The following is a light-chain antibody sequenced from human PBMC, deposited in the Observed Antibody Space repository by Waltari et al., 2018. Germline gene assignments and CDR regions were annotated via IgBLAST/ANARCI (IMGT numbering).Light chain of an antibody. J-gene: IGLJ3*02. CDR2: DVT. V-gene: IGLV2-14*03. CDR1: GSAVGNYHY. Sequence: QSALTQPASVSGSPGHSSTTPCLGTGSAVGNYHYVSWYQCHPGQAPKLMIYDVTERPSGVSDRFSGSKSGNTASLTISGLQTEDEAFYYCSSYTSDSTIVFGGGTRLTVL. CDR3: SSYTSDSTIV.